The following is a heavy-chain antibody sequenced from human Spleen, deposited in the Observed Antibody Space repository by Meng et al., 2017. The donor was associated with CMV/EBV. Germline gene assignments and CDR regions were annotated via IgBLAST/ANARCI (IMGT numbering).Heavy chain of an antibody. CDR2: INPDSGGT. J-gene: IGHJ5*02. CDR3: ARGCSSTNCYRESGWFDP. D-gene: IGHD2-2*01. CDR1: GYTFNDYY. V-gene: IGHV1-2*02. Sequence: ASVKVSCKASGYTFNDYYIHWVRQAPGQGLEWMGWINPDSGGTNYAQRFQGRVTMTSDTSIGTAYMDLSRLRSDDTAVYYCARGCSSTNCYRESGWFDPWGQGTLVTVSS.